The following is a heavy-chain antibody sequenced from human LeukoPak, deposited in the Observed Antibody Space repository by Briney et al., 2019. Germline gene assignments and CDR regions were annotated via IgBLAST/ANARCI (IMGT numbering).Heavy chain of an antibody. J-gene: IGHJ4*02. V-gene: IGHV3-30-3*01. CDR1: GFSFDIYT. CDR3: ARGKAFRTAVAFD. CDR2: ISYDGTDK. Sequence: GRSLRLSCAASGFSFDIYTMHWVRQAPGKGLEWVAVISYDGTDKYYADSVKGRFTISRDNSNNTLYLRMNSLRDEDTAVYYCARGKAFRTAVAFDWGQGVPVTVSS. D-gene: IGHD6-19*01.